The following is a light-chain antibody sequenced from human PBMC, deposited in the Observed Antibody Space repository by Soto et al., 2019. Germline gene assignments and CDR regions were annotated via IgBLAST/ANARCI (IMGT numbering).Light chain of an antibody. CDR2: DAS. Sequence: EIVLTQSPGTLSLSPGERATLSCRASQSVSSSYLARYQQKPGQAPRLLIYDASSRATGIPDRFSGSGSGTDFTLTISRLEPEDFAVYYCQQYGSSPGTFGQGTKVEIK. CDR1: QSVSSSY. J-gene: IGKJ1*01. V-gene: IGKV3-20*01. CDR3: QQYGSSPGT.